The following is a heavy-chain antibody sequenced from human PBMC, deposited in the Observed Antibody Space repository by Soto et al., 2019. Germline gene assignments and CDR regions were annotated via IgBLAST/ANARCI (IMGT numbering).Heavy chain of an antibody. J-gene: IGHJ6*02. CDR3: ASPPGYGMDV. CDR1: GGSISSSSYY. CDR2: IYYSGST. V-gene: IGHV4-39*01. Sequence: QLQLQESGPGLVKPSETLSLTCTVSGGSISSSSYYWGWIRQPPGKGLEWIGSIYYSGSTYYNPSLRSRVTISVDTSKNQFSLKLSSVTAADTAVYYCASPPGYGMDVWGQGTTVTVSS.